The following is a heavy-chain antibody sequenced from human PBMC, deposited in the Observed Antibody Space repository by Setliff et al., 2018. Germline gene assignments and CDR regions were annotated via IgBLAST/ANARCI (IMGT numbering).Heavy chain of an antibody. V-gene: IGHV3-30-3*01. CDR2: SRYAENYQ. CDR3: ARTCSGSGCYAGLES. J-gene: IGHJ4*02. CDR1: GFTISYYA. D-gene: IGHD2-15*01. Sequence: PGGSLRLSCAASGFTISYYAIHWVRPAPGKGLEWVAVSRYAENYQYYADSVKGRFTISRDNSKNTLYLQMNSLRPEDTAVYYCARTCSGSGCYAGLESWGQGTPVTVSS.